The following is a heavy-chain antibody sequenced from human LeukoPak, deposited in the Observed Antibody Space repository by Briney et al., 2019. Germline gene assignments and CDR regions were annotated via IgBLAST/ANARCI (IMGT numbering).Heavy chain of an antibody. CDR2: INHSGST. V-gene: IGHV4-34*01. CDR3: ARELSNRGNWYFDL. D-gene: IGHD7-27*01. CDR1: GGSFSGYY. Sequence: SETLSLTCAVYGGSFSGYYWSRIRQPPGKGLEWIGEINHSGSTNYNPSLKSRVTISVDTSKKQFSLKLSSVTAADTAVYYCARELSNRGNWYFDLWGRGSLVTVSS. J-gene: IGHJ2*01.